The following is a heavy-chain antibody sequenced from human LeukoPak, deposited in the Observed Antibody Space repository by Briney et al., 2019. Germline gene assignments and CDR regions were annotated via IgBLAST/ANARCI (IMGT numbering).Heavy chain of an antibody. CDR1: GGSISSYY. V-gene: IGHV4-59*01. CDR2: IYYTGRT. CDR3: TRVSIHGDSDY. Sequence: PSETQSLTCTVSGGSISSYYWSWIRQPPGKGLEWIGYIYYTGRTKYNPSVQSRVTISVDTSKNQFSLNLRSVTSADTAVYFCTRVSIHGDSDYWGQGTLVTVSS. J-gene: IGHJ4*02.